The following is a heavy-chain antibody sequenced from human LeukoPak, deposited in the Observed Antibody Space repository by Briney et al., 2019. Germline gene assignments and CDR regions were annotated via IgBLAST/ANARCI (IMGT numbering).Heavy chain of an antibody. CDR2: ISSSSSYI. V-gene: IGHV3-21*01. Sequence: GGSLRLSCAASGFTFSTYSMNWVRQAPGKGLEWVASISSSSSYIYYPDSVKGRFTISRDNAENSLYLQMNSLRAEDTAMYYCARDHSRSSSFHFDYWGQGTLVTVSS. J-gene: IGHJ4*02. D-gene: IGHD6-13*01. CDR3: ARDHSRSSSFHFDY. CDR1: GFTFSTYS.